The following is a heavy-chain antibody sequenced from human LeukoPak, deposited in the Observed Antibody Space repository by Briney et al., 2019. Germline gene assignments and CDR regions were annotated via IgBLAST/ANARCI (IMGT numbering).Heavy chain of an antibody. CDR3: ARVDPGPMVRGVIRLYYFDY. J-gene: IGHJ4*02. CDR2: IYYSGST. Sequence: PSETLSLTCTVSGGSISSGDYYWSWIRQPPGKGLEWIGYIYYSGSTYYNPSLKSRVTISVDTSKNQFSLKLSSVTAADTAVYYCARVDPGPMVRGVIRLYYFDYWGQGTLVTVSS. D-gene: IGHD3-10*01. CDR1: GGSISSGDYY. V-gene: IGHV4-30-4*01.